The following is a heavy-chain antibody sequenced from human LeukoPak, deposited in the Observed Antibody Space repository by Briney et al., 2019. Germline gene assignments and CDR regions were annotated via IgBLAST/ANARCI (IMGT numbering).Heavy chain of an antibody. D-gene: IGHD7-27*01. V-gene: IGHV3-7*01. J-gene: IGHJ6*02. CDR3: ATYKNWVAGDV. CDR1: GFSFSDSW. Sequence: PGGSLRLSCAASGFSFSDSWMSWVRQAPGKGPEWVANIKEDESQERYADSVKGRFTVSRDNAKNSLFLQMNSLRVEDTAVYYCATYKNWVAGDVWGQGTTVSVPS. CDR2: IKEDESQE.